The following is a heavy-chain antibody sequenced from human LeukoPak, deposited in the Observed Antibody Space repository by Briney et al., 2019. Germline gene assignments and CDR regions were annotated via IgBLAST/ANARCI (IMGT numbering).Heavy chain of an antibody. CDR2: ISGSGGST. Sequence: PGGSLRLSCAASGFTVSSNYMSWVRQAPGKGLEWVSAISGSGGSTYYADSVKGRFTISRDNSKNTLFLQMNSLRAEDTAVYYCAKDRTGTTRMMSGGAFDIWGQGTMVTVSS. V-gene: IGHV3-23*01. J-gene: IGHJ3*02. D-gene: IGHD1-1*01. CDR3: AKDRTGTTRMMSGGAFDI. CDR1: GFTVSSNY.